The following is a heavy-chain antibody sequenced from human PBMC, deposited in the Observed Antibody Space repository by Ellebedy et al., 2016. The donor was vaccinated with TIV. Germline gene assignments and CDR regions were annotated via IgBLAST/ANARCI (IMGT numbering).Heavy chain of an antibody. D-gene: IGHD2-2*01. CDR2: IYPGDSDT. CDR1: GYSFTSYW. CDR3: ARGEHCSSTSCYAGS. V-gene: IGHV5-51*01. Sequence: GESLKISCKGSGYSFTSYWIGWVRQMPGKGLEWMGIIYPGDSDTRYSPSFQGQVTISADKSISTAYLQWSSLKASDTAMYYCARGEHCSSTSCYAGSWGQGTLVTVSS. J-gene: IGHJ4*02.